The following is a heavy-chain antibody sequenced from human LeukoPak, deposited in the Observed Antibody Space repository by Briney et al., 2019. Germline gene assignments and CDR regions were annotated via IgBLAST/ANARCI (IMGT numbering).Heavy chain of an antibody. V-gene: IGHV4-34*01. CDR3: ARRRAGRDWFDP. Sequence: SETLSLTCAVYGGSFSGYYWSWIRQPPGKGLEWIGEINHSGSTNYNPSLKSRVTISVGTSKNQLSLKLSSVTATDTAVYYCARRRAGRDWFDPGGQGTLVTVSS. J-gene: IGHJ5*02. CDR1: GGSFSGYY. D-gene: IGHD6-19*01. CDR2: INHSGST.